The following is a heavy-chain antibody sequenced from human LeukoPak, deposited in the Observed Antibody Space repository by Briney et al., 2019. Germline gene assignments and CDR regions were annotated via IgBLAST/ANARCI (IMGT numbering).Heavy chain of an antibody. J-gene: IGHJ4*02. D-gene: IGHD3-10*01. V-gene: IGHV3-11*04. CDR1: GFTFSDYY. Sequence: GGSLRLSCAASGFTFSDYYMSWVRQAPGKGLEWVSYISSSGSTIYYADSVKGRFTISRDNAKNSLYLQMNSLRAEDTAVYYCARAHLPMVRGSFPVIYWGQGTLVTVSS. CDR3: ARAHLPMVRGSFPVIY. CDR2: ISSSGSTI.